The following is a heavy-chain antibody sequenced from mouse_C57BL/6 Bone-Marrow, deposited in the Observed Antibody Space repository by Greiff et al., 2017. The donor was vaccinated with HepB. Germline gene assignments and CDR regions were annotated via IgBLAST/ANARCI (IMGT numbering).Heavy chain of an antibody. CDR1: GYTFTSYW. CDR2: IDPSDSYT. V-gene: IGHV1-59*01. Sequence: VQLVESGAELVRPGTSVKLSCKASGYTFTSYWMHWVKQRPGQGLEWIGVIDPSDSYTNYNQKFKGKATLTVDTSSSTAYMQLSSLTSEDSAVYYCARCHYDYDGWYFDVWGTGTTVTVSS. CDR3: ARCHYDYDGWYFDV. D-gene: IGHD2-4*01. J-gene: IGHJ1*03.